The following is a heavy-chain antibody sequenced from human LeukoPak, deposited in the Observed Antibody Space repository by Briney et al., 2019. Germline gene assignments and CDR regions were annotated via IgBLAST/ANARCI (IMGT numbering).Heavy chain of an antibody. D-gene: IGHD3-22*01. CDR2: IRGSGDST. Sequence: GGSLRLSCAASGFTFSTYAMNWVRQAPGKGLEWVSTIRGSGDSTYYADSVKGRFTISRDNSRNTLYLHMSILRAEDTAVYYCARTFYYDNIPSPNWFDPWGQGTLVTVSS. J-gene: IGHJ5*02. CDR3: ARTFYYDNIPSPNWFDP. CDR1: GFTFSTYA. V-gene: IGHV3-23*01.